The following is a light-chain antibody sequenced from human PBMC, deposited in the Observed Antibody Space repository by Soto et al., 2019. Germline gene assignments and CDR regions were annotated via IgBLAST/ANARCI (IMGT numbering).Light chain of an antibody. CDR1: QSISSW. CDR3: QQAYT. J-gene: IGKJ2*01. Sequence: DIQMTQSPSTLSASVGDRVTITCRASQSISSWLAWYQQKPGKAPKLLIYKASSLESGVPSRFSGSGSGTEFTLTISGLQPDDFATYYCQQAYTFGQGTELEIK. V-gene: IGKV1-5*03. CDR2: KAS.